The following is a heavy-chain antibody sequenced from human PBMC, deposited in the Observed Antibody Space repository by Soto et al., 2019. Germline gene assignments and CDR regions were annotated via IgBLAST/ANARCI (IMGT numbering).Heavy chain of an antibody. CDR1: GFTFSSYS. CDR2: ISSSSSYI. Sequence: GGSLRLSCAASGFTFSSYSMNWVRQAPGKGLEWVSSISSSSSYIYYADSVKGRFTISRDNAKNSLYLQMNSLRAEDTAVYYCARDGDIVLMVHAPYYYYGMDVWGQGTTVTVSS. J-gene: IGHJ6*02. CDR3: ARDGDIVLMVHAPYYYYGMDV. D-gene: IGHD2-8*01. V-gene: IGHV3-21*01.